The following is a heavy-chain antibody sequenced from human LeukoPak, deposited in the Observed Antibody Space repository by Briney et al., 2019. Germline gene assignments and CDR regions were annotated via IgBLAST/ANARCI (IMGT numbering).Heavy chain of an antibody. J-gene: IGHJ4*02. CDR1: GFTFSSYE. V-gene: IGHV3-48*03. Sequence: GGSLRLSCAASGFTFSSYEMNGVRQAPGKGLGWVSYISSSGSTIYYADSVKGRFTISRDNAKNSLYLQMNSLRAEDTAVYYCARDLPSYGSGTFDYWGQGTLVTVSS. CDR3: ARDLPSYGSGTFDY. D-gene: IGHD3-10*01. CDR2: ISSSGSTI.